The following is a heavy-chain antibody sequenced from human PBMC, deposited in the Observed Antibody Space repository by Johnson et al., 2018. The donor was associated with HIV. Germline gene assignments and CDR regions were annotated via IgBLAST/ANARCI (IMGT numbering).Heavy chain of an antibody. CDR3: ARGTLAAFDI. Sequence: QVQLVESGGGLVQPGGSLRLSCAASGFTFSSYAMHWVRQAPGTGLEWVAVISYDGSNKYYADSVKGRFTISRDNSKNTLYLQMISLRAEDTAVYYCARGTLAAFDIWGQGTMVTVSS. D-gene: IGHD2-2*01. V-gene: IGHV3-30*04. CDR2: ISYDGSNK. J-gene: IGHJ3*02. CDR1: GFTFSSYA.